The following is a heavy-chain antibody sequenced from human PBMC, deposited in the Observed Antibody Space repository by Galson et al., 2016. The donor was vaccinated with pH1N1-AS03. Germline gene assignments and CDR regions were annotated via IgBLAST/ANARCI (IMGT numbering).Heavy chain of an antibody. V-gene: IGHV4-4*09. CDR3: ARPYGGGY. J-gene: IGHJ4*02. CDR2: ISNSGTT. D-gene: IGHD4-23*01. CDR1: GASISSYY. Sequence: SETLSLTCTVSGASISSYYWTWIRQAPGKGLEWIGYISNSGTTNYNPSLKSRVTISMDVAKNQFFLEMRSVSAADTAVYYCARPYGGGYWGQGTRVTVSS.